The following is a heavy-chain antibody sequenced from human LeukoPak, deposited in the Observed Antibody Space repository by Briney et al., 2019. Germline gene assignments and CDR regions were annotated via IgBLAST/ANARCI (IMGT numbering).Heavy chain of an antibody. CDR2: IYYTGNT. CDR3: ARDNGDYVDWFDP. J-gene: IGHJ5*02. Sequence: SETLSLTCTVSGVSISSSYSYWGWIRQPPGMGLEWIGSIYYTGNTYYNASLKSQVSISIDTSKNQFSLKLSSVTAADTAAYYCARDNGDYVDWFDPWGQGTLVTVSS. CDR1: GVSISSSYSY. V-gene: IGHV4-39*07. D-gene: IGHD4-17*01.